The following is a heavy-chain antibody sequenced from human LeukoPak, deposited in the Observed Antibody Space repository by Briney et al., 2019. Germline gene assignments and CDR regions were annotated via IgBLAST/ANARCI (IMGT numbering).Heavy chain of an antibody. D-gene: IGHD4-17*01. Sequence: PGWSLRLSCAASGFTFSSYGMHWVRQAPGKGLEWVAFIRYDGSNKYYADSVKGRFTISRDNSKSTLYLQMNSLRAEDTAVYYCAKVPGYFTVTTSYYYYMDVWGKGTTVTISS. CDR1: GFTFSSYG. V-gene: IGHV3-30*02. CDR2: IRYDGSNK. CDR3: AKVPGYFTVTTSYYYYMDV. J-gene: IGHJ6*03.